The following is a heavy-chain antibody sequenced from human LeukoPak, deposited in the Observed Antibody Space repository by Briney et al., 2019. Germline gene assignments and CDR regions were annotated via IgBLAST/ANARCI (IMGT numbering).Heavy chain of an antibody. D-gene: IGHD5-18*01. V-gene: IGHV3-48*02. CDR1: GFTFSSYS. J-gene: IGHJ4*02. CDR3: ARDVDTAMGFGVDY. CDR2: ISSSSSTI. Sequence: GGSLRLTCVASGFTFSSYSMNWVRQAPGKGLEWVSYISSSSSTIYYADSVRGRFTISRDNARNSLYLQMNSLRDEDTAVYYCARDVDTAMGFGVDYWGQGTLVIVSS.